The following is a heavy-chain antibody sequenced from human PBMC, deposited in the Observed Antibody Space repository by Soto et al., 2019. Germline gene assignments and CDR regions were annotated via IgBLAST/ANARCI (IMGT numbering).Heavy chain of an antibody. Sequence: PSETLSLTCAVSGYSISSGYYWGWIRQPPGKGLEWIGSIYHSGSTYYNPSPKSRVTISVDTSKNQFSLKLSSVTAADTAVYCCARASPAARSPKYYFDYWGQGTLVTVSS. CDR3: ARASPAARSPKYYFDY. D-gene: IGHD6-6*01. V-gene: IGHV4-38-2*01. CDR1: GYSISSGYY. J-gene: IGHJ4*02. CDR2: IYHSGST.